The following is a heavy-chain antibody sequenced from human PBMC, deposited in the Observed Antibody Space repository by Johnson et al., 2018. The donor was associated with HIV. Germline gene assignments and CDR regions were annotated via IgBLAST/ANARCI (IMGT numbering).Heavy chain of an antibody. V-gene: IGHV3-30*04. CDR2: ISYDGSNK. CDR3: ARVGDSSSSLGAFDI. J-gene: IGHJ3*02. D-gene: IGHD6-6*01. CDR1: GFTFSSYA. Sequence: QVQLVESGGGVVQPGRSLRLSCAASGFTFSSYAMYWVRQAPGKGLEWVAVISYDGSNKYYADSVKGRFTISRDNSKNTLYLQMNSLRAEDTAVYYCARVGDSSSSLGAFDIWGQGTMVTVSS.